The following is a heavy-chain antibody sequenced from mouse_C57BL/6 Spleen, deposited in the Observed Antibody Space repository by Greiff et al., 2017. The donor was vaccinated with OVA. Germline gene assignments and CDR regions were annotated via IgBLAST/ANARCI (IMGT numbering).Heavy chain of an antibody. V-gene: IGHV5-17*01. CDR1: GFTFSDYG. CDR3: AAGTSAWFAY. CDR2: ISSGSSTI. Sequence: EVHLVESGGGLVKPGGSLKLSCAASGFTFSDYGMHWVRQAPEKGLEWVAYISSGSSTIYYADTVKGRFTISRDNAKNTLFLQMTSLRSEDTAMYYCAAGTSAWFAYWGKGTLVTVSA. D-gene: IGHD4-1*01. J-gene: IGHJ3*01.